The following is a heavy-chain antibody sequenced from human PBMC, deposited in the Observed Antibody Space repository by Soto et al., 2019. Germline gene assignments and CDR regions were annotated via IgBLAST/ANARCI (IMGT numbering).Heavy chain of an antibody. D-gene: IGHD2-15*01. CDR2: IKNKTDGGTT. J-gene: IGHJ5*02. V-gene: IGHV3-15*01. CDR3: TTDFPYCSGGSCYSSRHVP. Sequence: GGSLRLSCAASGFTFSDHYMDWVRQAPGKGLEWVGRIKNKTDGGTTDYAAPVKGRFTISRDDSKNTLYLQMNSLKTEDTAVYYCTTDFPYCSGGSCYSSRHVPWGQGTLVTVS. CDR1: GFTFSDHY.